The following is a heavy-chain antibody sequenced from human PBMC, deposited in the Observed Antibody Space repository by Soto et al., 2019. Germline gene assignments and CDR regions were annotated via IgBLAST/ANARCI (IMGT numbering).Heavy chain of an antibody. Sequence: GASVKVSCKASGYTFTSYAMHWVRQAPGQGLEWMGWISAYNGNTNYAQKLQGRVTMTTDTSTSTAYMELRSLRSDDTAVYYCARSYSSSWFADYWGQGTLVTVSS. D-gene: IGHD6-13*01. CDR3: ARSYSSSWFADY. CDR2: ISAYNGNT. CDR1: GYTFTSYA. J-gene: IGHJ4*02. V-gene: IGHV1-18*01.